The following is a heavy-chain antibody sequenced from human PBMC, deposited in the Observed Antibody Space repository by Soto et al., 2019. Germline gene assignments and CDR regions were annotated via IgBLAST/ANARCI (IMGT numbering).Heavy chain of an antibody. V-gene: IGHV1-18*01. Sequence: QVHLVQSGAAVKKPAASVKVSCKASGYTFTTSGITWVRQAPGQGLEWMGWSSANNVNPNYGQNVQGRVTMTTDTSTSTAYMELRSLRTDDTAVYYCARCGNWNYASDSWGQGTLVTVS. J-gene: IGHJ4*02. CDR2: SSANNVNP. CDR3: ARCGNWNYASDS. D-gene: IGHD1-7*01. CDR1: GYTFTTSG.